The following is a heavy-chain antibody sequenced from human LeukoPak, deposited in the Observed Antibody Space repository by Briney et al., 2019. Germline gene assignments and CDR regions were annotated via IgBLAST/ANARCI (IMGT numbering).Heavy chain of an antibody. V-gene: IGHV1-69*05. J-gene: IGHJ4*02. CDR1: GGTFSSYA. D-gene: IGHD3-3*01. CDR3: ARDPYGFWSGYYSEAPFDY. CDR2: IIPIFGTA. Sequence: GASVKVSCKASGGTFSSYAISWVRQAPGQGLEWMGGIIPIFGTANYAQKFQGRVTITTDESTSTAYMELSSLRSEDTAVYYCARDPYGFWSGYYSEAPFDYWGQGTLVTVSS.